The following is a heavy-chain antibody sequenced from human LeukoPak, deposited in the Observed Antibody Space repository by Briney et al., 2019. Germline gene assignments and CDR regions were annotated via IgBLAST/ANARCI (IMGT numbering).Heavy chain of an antibody. CDR3: ASPVAGTYYYYGMDV. V-gene: IGHV3-74*01. J-gene: IGHJ6*02. Sequence: GGSLRLSCAASGFTFSSYSMNWVRQAPGKGLVWVSRINSDGSSTSYADSVKGRFTISRDNAKNTLYLQMNSLRAEDTAVYYCASPVAGTYYYYGMDVWGQGTTVTVSS. D-gene: IGHD6-19*01. CDR1: GFTFSSYS. CDR2: INSDGSST.